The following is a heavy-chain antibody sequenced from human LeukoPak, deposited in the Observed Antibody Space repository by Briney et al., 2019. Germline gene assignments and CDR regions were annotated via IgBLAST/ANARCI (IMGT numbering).Heavy chain of an antibody. V-gene: IGHV3-30-3*01. CDR3: ARDEVAAADTFDY. Sequence: PGRSLRLSCAASGFTFSSYAMHWVRQAPGKGLEWVAVISYDGGNKYYADSVKGRFTISRDNSKNTLYLQMNSLRAEDTAVYYCARDEVAAADTFDYWGQGTLVTVSS. CDR1: GFTFSSYA. CDR2: ISYDGGNK. D-gene: IGHD6-13*01. J-gene: IGHJ4*02.